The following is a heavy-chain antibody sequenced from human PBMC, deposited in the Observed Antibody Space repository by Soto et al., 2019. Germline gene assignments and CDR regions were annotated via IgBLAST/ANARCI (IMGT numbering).Heavy chain of an antibody. D-gene: IGHD5-18*01. J-gene: IGHJ4*02. CDR3: AREYRYLFDY. Sequence: GGSLRLCCAASGFTFSSSWMIWVRQAPGKGLEWVANIKQDGSDKYYVDSVKGRFTISRDNAKNSLYLQMNSLRAEDTAVYYCAREYRYLFDYWGQGTLVTVSS. CDR1: GFTFSSSW. CDR2: IKQDGSDK. V-gene: IGHV3-7*01.